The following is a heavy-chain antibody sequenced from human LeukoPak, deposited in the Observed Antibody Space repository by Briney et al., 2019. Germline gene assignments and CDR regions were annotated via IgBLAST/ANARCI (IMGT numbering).Heavy chain of an antibody. J-gene: IGHJ3*02. CDR3: ARDLTYSSSRNDAFDI. CDR2: ISSSSSYI. CDR1: GFTFSSYS. D-gene: IGHD6-13*01. V-gene: IGHV3-21*01. Sequence: GGSLRLSCAASGFTFSSYSMNWVRQAPGKGLEWVSSISSSSSYIYYADSVKGRFTISRDNAKNSLYLQMNSLRAEDTAVYYCARDLTYSSSRNDAFDIWGQGTMVTVSS.